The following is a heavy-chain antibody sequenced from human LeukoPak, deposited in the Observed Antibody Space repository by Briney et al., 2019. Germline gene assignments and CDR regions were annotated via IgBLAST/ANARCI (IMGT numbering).Heavy chain of an antibody. J-gene: IGHJ6*02. V-gene: IGHV4-59*01. CDR1: GGSISSYY. D-gene: IGHD3-3*01. CDR3: ARGTNYYYYGMDV. Sequence: SETLSLTCTVSGGSISSYYWSWIRQPPGKGLEWIGYIYYSGSTNYNPSLKSRVTISVDTSKNQFSLKLSSVTAADTAVYYCARGTNYYYYGMDVWGQGTTVTVSS. CDR2: IYYSGST.